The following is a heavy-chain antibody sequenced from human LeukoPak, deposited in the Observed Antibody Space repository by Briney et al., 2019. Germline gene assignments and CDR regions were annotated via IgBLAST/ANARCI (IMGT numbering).Heavy chain of an antibody. CDR2: ISGSGGST. J-gene: IGHJ4*02. CDR3: AKDRPGYCSGGSCDGY. CDR1: GFTFSSYW. Sequence: GGSLRLSCAASGFTFSSYWMSWVRQAPGKGLEWVSAISGSGGSTYYADSVKGRLTISRDNSKNTLYLQMNSLRAEDTAVYYCAKDRPGYCSGGSCDGYWGQGTLVTVSS. V-gene: IGHV3-23*01. D-gene: IGHD2-15*01.